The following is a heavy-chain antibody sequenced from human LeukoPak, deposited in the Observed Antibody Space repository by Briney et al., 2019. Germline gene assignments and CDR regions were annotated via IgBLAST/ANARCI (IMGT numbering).Heavy chain of an antibody. CDR1: GGSISSSSYY. D-gene: IGHD1-26*01. V-gene: IGHV4-39*07. CDR3: AREGSEWELPFDP. Sequence: SETLSLTCTVSGGSISSSSYYWGWIRQPPGKGLEWIGSIYYSGSTYYNPSLKSRVTISVDTSKNQFSLKLSSVTAADTAVYYCAREGSEWELPFDPWGQGTLVTVSS. CDR2: IYYSGST. J-gene: IGHJ5*02.